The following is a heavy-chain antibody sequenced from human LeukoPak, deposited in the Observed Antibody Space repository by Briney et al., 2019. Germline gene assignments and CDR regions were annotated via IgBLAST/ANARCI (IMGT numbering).Heavy chain of an antibody. CDR1: GFTFSSYS. CDR2: ISSSSSTI. CDR3: AREQDLDY. Sequence: GGSLRLSCAASGFTFSSYSMNWVRQAPGKGLEWVSYISSSSSTIYYADSVKGRFTSSRDNAKNSLYLQMNSLRAEDTAVYYCAREQDLDYWGQGTLVTVSS. V-gene: IGHV3-48*01. J-gene: IGHJ4*02.